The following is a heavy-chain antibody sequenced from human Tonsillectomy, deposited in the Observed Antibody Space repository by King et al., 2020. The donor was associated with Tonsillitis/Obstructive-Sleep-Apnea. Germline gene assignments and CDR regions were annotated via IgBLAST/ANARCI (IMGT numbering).Heavy chain of an antibody. CDR2: ISSSSSTI. D-gene: IGHD2-15*01. V-gene: IGHV3-48*02. CDR3: ARGTGSGVVVAASDWFDP. CDR1: GFTFSSYS. J-gene: IGHJ5*02. Sequence: VQLVESGGGLVQPGGSLRLSCAASGFTFSSYSMNWVRQAPGKGLEWVSYISSSSSTIYYADSVKGRFTISRDNAKNSLYLQMNSLRDEDTAVYYCARGTGSGVVVAASDWFDPWGQGTLVTVSS.